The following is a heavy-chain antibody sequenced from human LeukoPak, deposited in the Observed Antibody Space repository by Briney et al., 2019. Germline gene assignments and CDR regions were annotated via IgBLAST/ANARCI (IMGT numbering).Heavy chain of an antibody. CDR1: GFTFSNYE. Sequence: GGSLRLSCAASGFTFSNYEMNWVRQAPGKGLEWVSYISGSGTIYYAGSVKGRFTISRDNAKNSLYLQMNSLRAEDTAVYYCARDGSSPGDYWGQGTLVTVSS. D-gene: IGHD2-2*01. CDR3: ARDGSSPGDY. V-gene: IGHV3-48*03. J-gene: IGHJ4*02. CDR2: ISGSGTI.